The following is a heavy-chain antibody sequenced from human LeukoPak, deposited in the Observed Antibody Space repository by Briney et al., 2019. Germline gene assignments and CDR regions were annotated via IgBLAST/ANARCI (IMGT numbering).Heavy chain of an antibody. V-gene: IGHV1-18*01. CDR3: ARGSGTISYGVDV. CDR2: ISDYNDTT. D-gene: IGHD2-15*01. CDR1: GYTFTSYG. Sequence: GASVKVSCKACGYTFTSYGMSWVRRAPGQGLVWMGWISDYNDTTNYAQKLKANDTMTTDTSTSTGYMEVRSVGYDDTAVYYCARGSGTISYGVDVWGQGTTVTVSS. J-gene: IGHJ6*02.